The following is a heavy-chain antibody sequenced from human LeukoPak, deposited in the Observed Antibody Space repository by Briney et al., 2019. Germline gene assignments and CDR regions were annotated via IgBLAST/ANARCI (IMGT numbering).Heavy chain of an antibody. Sequence: SETLSLTCTVSGGSISSYYWSWIRQPPGKGLEWIGYIYHSGSTNYNPSLKSRVTISVDTSKNQFSLKLSSVTAADTAVYYCARVWQYGSGSYYSGDEPPTPYLDYWGQGTLVTVSS. D-gene: IGHD3-10*01. CDR2: IYHSGST. J-gene: IGHJ4*02. V-gene: IGHV4-59*01. CDR3: ARVWQYGSGSYYSGDEPPTPYLDY. CDR1: GGSISSYY.